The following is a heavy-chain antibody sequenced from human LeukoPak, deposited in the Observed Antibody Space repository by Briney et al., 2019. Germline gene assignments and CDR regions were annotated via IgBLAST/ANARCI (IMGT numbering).Heavy chain of an antibody. J-gene: IGHJ5*02. CDR1: GGSISSGDYY. D-gene: IGHD4-23*01. CDR2: IYYSGST. V-gene: IGHV4-30-4*01. CDR3: AREGYGDYGGEWFDP. Sequence: PSETLSPTCTVSGGSISSGDYYWSWIRQPPGKGLEWIGYIYYSGSTYYNPSLKSRVTISVDTSKNQFSLKLSSVTAADTAVYYCAREGYGDYGGEWFDPWGQGTLVTVSS.